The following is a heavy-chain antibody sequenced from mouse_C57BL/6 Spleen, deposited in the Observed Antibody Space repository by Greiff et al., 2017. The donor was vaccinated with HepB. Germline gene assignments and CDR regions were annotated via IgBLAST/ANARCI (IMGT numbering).Heavy chain of an antibody. J-gene: IGHJ1*03. CDR1: GYTFTSYW. V-gene: IGHV1-52*01. Sequence: QVQLQQPGAELVRPGSSVKLSCKASGYTFTSYWMHWVKQRPIQGLEWIGNIDPSDSETHYNQKFKDKATLTVDKSSSTAYMQLSSLTSEDSAVYYCASRYDYDVVGYFDVWGTGTTVTVSS. CDR3: ASRYDYDVVGYFDV. CDR2: IDPSDSET. D-gene: IGHD2-4*01.